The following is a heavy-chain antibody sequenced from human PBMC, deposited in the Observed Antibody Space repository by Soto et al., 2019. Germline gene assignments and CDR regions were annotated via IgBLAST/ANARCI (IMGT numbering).Heavy chain of an antibody. V-gene: IGHV4-4*02. CDR2: IYHSWTT. CDR1: GGSISTNW. J-gene: IGHJ5*02. Sequence: QVQLQESGPGLVKPSGTLSLTCAVSGGSISTNWWSWVRQPPGKGLEWIGEIYHSWTTNYNPSLRSRITISIDKSTNQLSLDLTSVTAADTAFYDGAGHISVPRTRGWASWGQGTLVTVSS. D-gene: IGHD2-21*01. CDR3: AGHISVPRTRGWAS.